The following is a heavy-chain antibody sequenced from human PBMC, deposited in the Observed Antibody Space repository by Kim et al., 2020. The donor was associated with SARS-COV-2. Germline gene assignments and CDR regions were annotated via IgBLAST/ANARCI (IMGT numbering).Heavy chain of an antibody. CDR3: ARDYSAKRKFDP. Sequence: GGSLRLSCVASGFTFSSHWMQWVRQAPGKGLVWVSHINNDGSDTSYADSVKGRFTASRDNAKNTLYLQMNSLRVEDTAVYYCARDYSAKRKFDPWGQGTLVTVSS. V-gene: IGHV3-74*01. CDR1: GFTFSSHW. D-gene: IGHD5-18*01. J-gene: IGHJ5*02. CDR2: INNDGSDT.